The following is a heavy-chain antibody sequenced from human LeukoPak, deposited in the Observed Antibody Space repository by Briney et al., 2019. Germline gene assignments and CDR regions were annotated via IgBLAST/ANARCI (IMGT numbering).Heavy chain of an antibody. CDR2: MNPNSGNT. J-gene: IGHJ6*03. CDR3: ARSPDSGDYYYYYYMDV. D-gene: IGHD3-10*01. Sequence: GGSLRLSCAASGFTFTSYDINWVRQATGQGLEWMGWMNPNSGNTGYAQKFQGRVTITRNTSISTAYMELSSLRSEDTAVYYCARSPDSGDYYYYYYMDVWGKGTTVTVSS. V-gene: IGHV1-8*03. CDR1: GFTFTSYD.